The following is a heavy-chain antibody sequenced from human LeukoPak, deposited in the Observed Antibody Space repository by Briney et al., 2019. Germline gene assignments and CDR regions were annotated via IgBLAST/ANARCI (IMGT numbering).Heavy chain of an antibody. V-gene: IGHV3-23*01. D-gene: IGHD3-22*01. CDR2: ISGSGGST. Sequence: ISGSGGSTYYADSVKGRFTISRDNSKNTLYLQMNSLRAEDTAVYYCAAYDSSGYYYPYFDYWGQGTLVTVSS. J-gene: IGHJ4*02. CDR3: AAYDSSGYYYPYFDY.